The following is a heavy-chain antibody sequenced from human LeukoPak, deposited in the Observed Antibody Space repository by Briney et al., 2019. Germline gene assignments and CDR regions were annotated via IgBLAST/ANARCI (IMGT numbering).Heavy chain of an antibody. Sequence: GGSLRLSCAASGFTFSSYSMNWVRQAPGKGLEWVSSISSSSSYIYYADSAKGRFTISRDNAKNSLYLQMNSLRAEDTAVYYCARTYCSSTSCEEDYWGQGTLVTVSS. D-gene: IGHD2-2*01. J-gene: IGHJ4*02. CDR2: ISSSSSYI. CDR3: ARTYCSSTSCEEDY. V-gene: IGHV3-21*01. CDR1: GFTFSSYS.